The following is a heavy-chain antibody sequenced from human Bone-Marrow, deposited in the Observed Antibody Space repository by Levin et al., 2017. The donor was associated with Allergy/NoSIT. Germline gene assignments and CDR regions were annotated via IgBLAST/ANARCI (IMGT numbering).Heavy chain of an antibody. Sequence: SQTLSLTCTVSDYSISSGYNWGWIRQSPGKGLEWIGNIHQTGSAYYNPSLKSRVTLLVDTSRNTFSLKVGSVTAADTAVYYCAGQRAAVGAFDLWGQGALVTVSS. CDR1: DYSISSGYN. V-gene: IGHV4-38-2*02. CDR3: AGQRAAVGAFDL. CDR2: IHQTGSA. J-gene: IGHJ4*02. D-gene: IGHD6-13*01.